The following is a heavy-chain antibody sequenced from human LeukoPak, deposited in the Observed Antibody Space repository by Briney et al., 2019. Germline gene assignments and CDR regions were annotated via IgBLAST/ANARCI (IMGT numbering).Heavy chain of an antibody. Sequence: PGGSLTLSCAASGCTFIEYGMHWVRQAPGKGLEGVAVISYDGSNKYYAQSVRGRLTIARDNSKNTLYLQMDSLRADDTAVYYCARDLRDDSGVFYAFPEFGSWGQGTLVTVSS. V-gene: IGHV3-33*01. D-gene: IGHD3-22*01. J-gene: IGHJ4*02. CDR3: ARDLRDDSGVFYAFPEFGS. CDR1: GCTFIEYG. CDR2: ISYDGSNK.